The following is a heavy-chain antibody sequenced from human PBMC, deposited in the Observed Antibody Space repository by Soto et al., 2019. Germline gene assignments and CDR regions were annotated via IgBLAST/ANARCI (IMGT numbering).Heavy chain of an antibody. J-gene: IGHJ4*02. V-gene: IGHV3-30*18. CDR2: TSYDGGNP. Sequence: QVQLVESGGGVVQPGRSLRLSCAGSGFRLGSYGIHWVRQAPGKGLEWVAVTSYDGGNPLYADSVKGRFTISRDNSKNILYLQMDSLTTDDSAVYYCAKDLRTLGRNCLDSWGQGTLVTVSS. D-gene: IGHD3-16*01. CDR3: AKDLRTLGRNCLDS. CDR1: GFRLGSYG.